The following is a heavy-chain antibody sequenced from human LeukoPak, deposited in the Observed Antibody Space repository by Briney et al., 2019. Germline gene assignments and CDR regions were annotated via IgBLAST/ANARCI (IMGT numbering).Heavy chain of an antibody. Sequence: ASVKVSCKASGYTFTGYYMHWVRQAPGQGLEWMGWINPNSGGTNYAQKFQGRVTMTRDTSISTAYMELSRLRSDDTAVYYCARLPRRGGSGSYQNWFDPWGQGTLVTVSS. CDR3: ARLPRRGGSGSYQNWFDP. D-gene: IGHD3-10*01. CDR2: INPNSGGT. CDR1: GYTFTGYY. V-gene: IGHV1-2*02. J-gene: IGHJ5*02.